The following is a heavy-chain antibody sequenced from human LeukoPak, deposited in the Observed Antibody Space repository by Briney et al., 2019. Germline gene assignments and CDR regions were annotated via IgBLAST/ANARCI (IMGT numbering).Heavy chain of an antibody. CDR2: IIPIFGTA. D-gene: IGHD3-10*01. Sequence: ASVKVSCKASGYTFTGYYMHWVRRAPGQGLEWMGGIIPIFGTANYAQKFQGRVTITTDESTSTAYMELSSLRSEDTAVYYCARGPYGSGSFDYYYYYMDVWGKGTTVTVSS. CDR3: ARGPYGSGSFDYYYYYMDV. CDR1: GYTFTGYY. J-gene: IGHJ6*03. V-gene: IGHV1-69*05.